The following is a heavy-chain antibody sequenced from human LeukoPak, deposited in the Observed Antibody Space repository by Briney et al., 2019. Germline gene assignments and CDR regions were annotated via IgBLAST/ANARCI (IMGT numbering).Heavy chain of an antibody. CDR3: ARDSNILTGEGFFDY. V-gene: IGHV1-69*05. J-gene: IGHJ4*02. CDR1: GGTFSSYA. Sequence: SVKVSCKASGGTFSSYAISWVRQAPGQGLEWMGGIIPIFGTANYAQKFQGRVTITTDESTSTAYMGLSSLRSEDTAVYYCARDSNILTGEGFFDYWGQGTLVTVSS. CDR2: IIPIFGTA. D-gene: IGHD3-9*01.